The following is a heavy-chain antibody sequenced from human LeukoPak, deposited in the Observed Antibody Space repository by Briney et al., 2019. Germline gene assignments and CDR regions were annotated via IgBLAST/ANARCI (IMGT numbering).Heavy chain of an antibody. V-gene: IGHV1-24*01. CDR1: GYTLTELS. J-gene: IGHJ4*02. CDR2: FDPEDGET. CDR3: ATDPRGGWNEYYFDY. D-gene: IGHD1-1*01. Sequence: ASVKVSCKVSGYTLTELSMHWVRQAPGKGLAWMGGFDPEDGETIYAQKFQGRVTMTEDTSTDTAYMELSSLRSEDTAVYYCATDPRGGWNEYYFDYWGQGTLVTVSS.